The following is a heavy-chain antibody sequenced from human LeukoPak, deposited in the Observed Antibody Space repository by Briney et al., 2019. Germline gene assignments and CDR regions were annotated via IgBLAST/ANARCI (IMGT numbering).Heavy chain of an antibody. CDR2: IYYSGST. D-gene: IGHD3-3*01. Sequence: PSETLSLTCTVSGDSISSSSSYWGWIRQPPGKGLEWIGSIYYSGSTYYNPSLKSRVTISVDTSKNQFSLKLSSVTAADTAVYYCARHFLGSSNYYFDYWGQGTLVTVSS. CDR1: GDSISSSSSY. V-gene: IGHV4-39*01. J-gene: IGHJ4*02. CDR3: ARHFLGSSNYYFDY.